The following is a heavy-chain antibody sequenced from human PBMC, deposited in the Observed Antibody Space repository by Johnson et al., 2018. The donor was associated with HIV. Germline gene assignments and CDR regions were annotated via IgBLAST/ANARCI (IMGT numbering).Heavy chain of an antibody. Sequence: QVQLMESWGGVVQPWRSLRLSCAASGFTFSSYAMHWVRQAPGKGLEWVEVISYDGSNKYYADSVKGRFTISRDNSKNTLYLQMNSLRAEDTAVYYCAKRLTYANSLDAFDIWGQGTMVTVSS. J-gene: IGHJ3*02. CDR3: AKRLTYANSLDAFDI. CDR2: ISYDGSNK. V-gene: IGHV3-30-3*02. D-gene: IGHD3-16*01. CDR1: GFTFSSYA.